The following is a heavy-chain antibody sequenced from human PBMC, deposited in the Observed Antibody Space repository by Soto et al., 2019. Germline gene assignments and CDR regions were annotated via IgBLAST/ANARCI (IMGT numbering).Heavy chain of an antibody. CDR2: ISYDGSNT. CDR1: GFTFSSYG. V-gene: IGHV3-30*18. CDR3: AKEGGLSGSYYISSSYYFDY. D-gene: IGHD1-26*01. J-gene: IGHJ4*02. Sequence: VPPGGSLRLSCVASGFTFSSYGMHWVRQAPGKGLEWVAIISYDGSNTYYADSVKGRFTISRDNSKNTLYLQMNSLRAEDTSVYYCAKEGGLSGSYYISSSYYFDYWGQGTLVTVSS.